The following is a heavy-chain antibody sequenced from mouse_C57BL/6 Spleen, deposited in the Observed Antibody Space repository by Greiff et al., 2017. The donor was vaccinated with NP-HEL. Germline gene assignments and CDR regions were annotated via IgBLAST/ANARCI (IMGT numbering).Heavy chain of an antibody. V-gene: IGHV1-39*01. CDR3: ARSKAAQATYAMDY. J-gene: IGHJ4*01. CDR2: INPNYGTT. CDR1: GYSFTDYN. Sequence: QLQESGPELVKPGASVKISCKASGYSFTDYNMNWVKQSNGKSLEWIGVINPNYGTTSYNQKFKGKATLTVDQSSSTAYMQLNSLTSEDSAVYYCARSKAAQATYAMDYWGQGTSVTVSS. D-gene: IGHD3-2*02.